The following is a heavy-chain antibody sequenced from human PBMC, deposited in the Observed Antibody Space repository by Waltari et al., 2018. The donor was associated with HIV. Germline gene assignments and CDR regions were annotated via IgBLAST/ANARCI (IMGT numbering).Heavy chain of an antibody. D-gene: IGHD1-26*01. CDR1: GFTFSNFG. CDR2: LLFDGLKE. CDR3: AKEGWELLQFGYYFDY. Sequence: QVQLVESGGGVVQPGKSLRLSCAASGFTFSNFGIHWVRQAPGKGCGWGAVLLFDGLKEYDADSVKGRCSLSRDNSKNTVYLQMNSLRADDTAVYYCAKEGWELLQFGYYFDYWGQGTLVTVSS. J-gene: IGHJ4*02. V-gene: IGHV3-30*18.